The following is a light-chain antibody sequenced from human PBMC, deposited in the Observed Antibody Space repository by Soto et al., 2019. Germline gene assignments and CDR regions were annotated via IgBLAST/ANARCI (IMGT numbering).Light chain of an antibody. J-gene: IGKJ1*01. CDR3: QQYNNLWT. CDR2: GAS. Sequence: EIVMTQSPATLSVSPGERATLSCRASQSVSSNLAWYQQKPGQAPRLLIYGASTRATGIPARFSGSGSGTEFTLTISSLQSEDFAVYYCQQYNNLWTDGQGTKVDIK. CDR1: QSVSSN. V-gene: IGKV3-15*01.